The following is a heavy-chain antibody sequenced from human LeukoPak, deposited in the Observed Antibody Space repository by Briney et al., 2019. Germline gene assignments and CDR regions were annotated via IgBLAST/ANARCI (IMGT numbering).Heavy chain of an antibody. CDR3: TTPDSGYFWEFVDY. V-gene: IGHV3-15*01. J-gene: IGHJ4*02. Sequence: GGSLRLSCAASGFTFSNAWMSWVRQAPGKGLEWVGRIKSKTDDGTTDYAAPVKGRFTISRDDSKNTLYLQMNSLKTEDTAVYYCTTPDSGYFWEFVDYWGQGTLVTVSS. CDR1: GFTFSNAW. CDR2: IKSKTDDGTT. D-gene: IGHD3-22*01.